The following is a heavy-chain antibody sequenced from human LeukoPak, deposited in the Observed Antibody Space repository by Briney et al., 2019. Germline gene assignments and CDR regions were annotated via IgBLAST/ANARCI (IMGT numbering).Heavy chain of an antibody. CDR3: ASTHAGRYYSTFDY. V-gene: IGHV4-39*01. CDR2: VYYTGNT. Sequence: SETLSLTCTVSGDSNSSISSYWAWIRQPPGKGLEWIGTVYYTGNTYYNASLKSRVTISVDTSKNQFSLKLNSVSAADTAMYYCASTHAGRYYSTFDYWGQGTLVSVSS. J-gene: IGHJ4*02. D-gene: IGHD1-26*01. CDR1: GDSNSSISSY.